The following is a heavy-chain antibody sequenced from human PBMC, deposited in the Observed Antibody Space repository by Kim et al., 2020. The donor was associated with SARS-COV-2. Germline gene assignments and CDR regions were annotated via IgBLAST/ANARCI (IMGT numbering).Heavy chain of an antibody. CDR2: IYYRGST. Sequence: SETLSLTCSVSGGSMSNSNYYWGWVRQPPGTGLEWIGSIYYRGSTYYNPSLKSRVTISVDTPRNQFSLKLISVTAADTAVYYCARQGRYTMTTTEMDSYYLDYWGQGTLVTVSS. CDR3: ARQGRYTMTTTEMDSYYLDY. D-gene: IGHD1-1*01. J-gene: IGHJ4*02. CDR1: GGSMSNSNYY. V-gene: IGHV4-39*01.